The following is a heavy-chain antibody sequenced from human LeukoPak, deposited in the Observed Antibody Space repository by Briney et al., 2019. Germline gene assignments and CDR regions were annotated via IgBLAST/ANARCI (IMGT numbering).Heavy chain of an antibody. D-gene: IGHD3-10*01. CDR3: ARVTITMVRGVNGYFDY. Sequence: GRSLRLSCAASGFTFSSYAMHWVRQAPGKGLEWVAVISYDGSNKYYADSVKGRFTISRDNSKNTLYLQMNSLRAEDTAVYYCARVTITMVRGVNGYFDYWGQGTLVTVSS. J-gene: IGHJ4*02. CDR1: GFTFSSYA. V-gene: IGHV3-30-3*01. CDR2: ISYDGSNK.